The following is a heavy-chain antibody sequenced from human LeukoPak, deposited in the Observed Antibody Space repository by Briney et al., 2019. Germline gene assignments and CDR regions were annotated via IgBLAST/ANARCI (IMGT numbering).Heavy chain of an antibody. Sequence: SETLSLTCSVSGASVTRGGFYWVWLRQPPGKGPEWIATVYYTGSTYYNPSLKSRVTISIDTSKNQFSLRLTSVTATDTAIYHCARHSGSGSLSRPFDPWGQGTLVTVSS. CDR3: ARHSGSGSLSRPFDP. J-gene: IGHJ5*02. V-gene: IGHV4-39*01. CDR1: GASVTRGGFY. CDR2: VYYTGST. D-gene: IGHD3-10*01.